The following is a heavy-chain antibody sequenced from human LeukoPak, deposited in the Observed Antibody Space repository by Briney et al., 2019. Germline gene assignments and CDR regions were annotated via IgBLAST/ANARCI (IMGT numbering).Heavy chain of an antibody. V-gene: IGHV1-69*05. CDR2: IIPIFGTA. CDR3: ARSAEVSGRDYDSSGYYSDVFDI. Sequence: ASVKVSCKASGGTFSSYAISWVRQAPGQGLEWMGGIIPIFGTANYAQKFQGRVTMTRDTSTSTVYMELSSLRSEDTAVYYCARSAEVSGRDYDSSGYYSDVFDIWGQGTMVTVSS. CDR1: GGTFSSYA. D-gene: IGHD3-22*01. J-gene: IGHJ3*02.